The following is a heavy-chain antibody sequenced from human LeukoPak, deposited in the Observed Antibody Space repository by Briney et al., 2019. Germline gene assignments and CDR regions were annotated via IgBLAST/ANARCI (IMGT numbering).Heavy chain of an antibody. Sequence: ASLKVSCKASGYSLTAYYINWVRQAPGQGLEWMGWINPNHGGTHYAQKFQGRVTMTRDTSITTAYMDLSSLRSDDTAVFYCGIYSVEYGPWFPDYWGQGTLVTVSS. V-gene: IGHV1-2*02. J-gene: IGHJ4*02. CDR1: GYSLTAYY. CDR2: INPNHGGT. CDR3: GIYSVEYGPWFPDY. D-gene: IGHD5/OR15-5a*01.